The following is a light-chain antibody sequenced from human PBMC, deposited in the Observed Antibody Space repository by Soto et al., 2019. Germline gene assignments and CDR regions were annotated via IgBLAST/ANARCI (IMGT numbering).Light chain of an antibody. CDR2: EVS. V-gene: IGLV2-8*01. J-gene: IGLJ3*02. Sequence: QSALTQSPSASVSPGQSVTISCTGTSSDVGGHNYVSWYQHHPGKAPKLMIYEVSKRPSGVPDRFSGSKSGNTASLTVSGLQAEDEAVYYCSSTAGNNNLVFGGGTQVTVL. CDR1: SSDVGGHNY. CDR3: SSTAGNNNLV.